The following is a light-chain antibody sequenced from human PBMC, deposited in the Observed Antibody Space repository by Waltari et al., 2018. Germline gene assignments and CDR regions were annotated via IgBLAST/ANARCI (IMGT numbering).Light chain of an antibody. V-gene: IGKV3-20*01. CDR3: QQYGSSPPYT. CDR2: GAS. J-gene: IGKJ2*01. Sequence: EIVLTQSPGTVSLSPGVGATLSCRASQGVSGSYLAWYQQKPGQAPRLLIYGASSRATGIPDRFSGSGSGTDFTLTISRLEPEDFAVYYCQQYGSSPPYTFGQGTKLEIK. CDR1: QGVSGSY.